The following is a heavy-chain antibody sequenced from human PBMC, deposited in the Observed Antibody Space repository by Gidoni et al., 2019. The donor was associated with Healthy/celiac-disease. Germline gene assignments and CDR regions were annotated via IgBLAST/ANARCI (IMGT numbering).Heavy chain of an antibody. CDR1: GGSFSGYY. CDR3: ARGPRVVVPAARVPPHSV. Sequence: QVQLQQWGAGLLKPSETLSLTCAVYGGSFSGYYWSWIRQPPGKGLEWIGEINHSGSTNYNPSLKSRVTISVDTSKNQFSLKLSSVTAADTAVYYCARGPRVVVPAARVPPHSVWGQGTLVTVSS. J-gene: IGHJ4*02. D-gene: IGHD2-2*01. CDR2: INHSGST. V-gene: IGHV4-34*01.